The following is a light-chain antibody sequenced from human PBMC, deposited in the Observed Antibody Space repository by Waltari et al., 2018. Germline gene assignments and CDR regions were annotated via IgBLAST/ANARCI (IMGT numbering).Light chain of an antibody. CDR1: SSDVGRYAY. CDR3: SSYAGTNNLL. J-gene: IGLJ2*01. V-gene: IGLV2-8*01. Sequence: QSALTQPPSASGSPGQSVTIPCTGTSSDVGRYAYVSWYQHHPGKAPKLLIYGVNKRPSGGPDRFSGSKSGNTAYLPISGLQTDDEAHYYCSSYAGTNNLLFGGGTKVTVL. CDR2: GVN.